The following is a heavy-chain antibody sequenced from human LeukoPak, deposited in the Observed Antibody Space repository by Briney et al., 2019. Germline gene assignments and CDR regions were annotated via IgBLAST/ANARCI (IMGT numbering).Heavy chain of an antibody. CDR2: IKQGGSEK. J-gene: IGHJ4*02. CDR1: GFTFSSYW. V-gene: IGHV3-7*01. Sequence: GGSLRLSCAASGFTFSSYWMSWVRQAPGKGLEWVANIKQGGSEKYYVDSVKGRFTISRDNAKNSLYLQMNSLRAEDTAVYYCASQIWGSYPGHYWGQGTLVTVSS. D-gene: IGHD3-16*01. CDR3: ASQIWGSYPGHY.